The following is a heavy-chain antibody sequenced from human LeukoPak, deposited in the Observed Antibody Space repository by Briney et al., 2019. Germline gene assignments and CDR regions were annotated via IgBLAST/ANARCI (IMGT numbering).Heavy chain of an antibody. J-gene: IGHJ4*02. D-gene: IGHD3-10*01. CDR1: GFTFSSYW. CDR3: ARVSPKEIKMVRGSSDY. Sequence: SGGSLRLSCAASGFTFSSYWMSWVRQAPGKGLEWVANIGEDGTKTYYVDSVKGRFTISRDNAKNSLYLQMNSLRAEDTAVYYCARVSPKEIKMVRGSSDYWGQGTLVTVSS. V-gene: IGHV3-7*01. CDR2: IGEDGTKT.